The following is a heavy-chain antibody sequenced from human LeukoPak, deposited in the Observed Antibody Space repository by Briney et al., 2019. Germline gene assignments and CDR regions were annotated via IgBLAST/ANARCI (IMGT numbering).Heavy chain of an antibody. Sequence: SETLSLTCAVYGGSFGGYYWSWIRRPPGKGLEWIGEINHSGSTNYNPSLKSRVTISVDTSKNQFSLKLSSVTAADTAVYYCARQLRRPNRYFDLWGRGTLVTVSS. J-gene: IGHJ2*01. CDR3: ARQLRRPNRYFDL. CDR1: GGSFGGYY. CDR2: INHSGST. V-gene: IGHV4-34*01. D-gene: IGHD4-17*01.